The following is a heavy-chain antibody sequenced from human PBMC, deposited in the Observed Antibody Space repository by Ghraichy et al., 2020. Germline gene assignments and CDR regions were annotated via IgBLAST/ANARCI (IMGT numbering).Heavy chain of an antibody. CDR1: GGSFSGYY. V-gene: IGHV4-34*01. D-gene: IGHD1-7*01. CDR3: ARDDITGTTTPPSVNYGMDV. Sequence: SQTLSLTCAVYGGSFSGYYWSWIRQPPGKGLEWIGEINHSGSTNYNPSLKSRVTISVDTSKNQFSLKLSSVTAADTAVYYSARDDITGTTTPPSVNYGMDVWGQGTTVTVSS. CDR2: INHSGST. J-gene: IGHJ6*02.